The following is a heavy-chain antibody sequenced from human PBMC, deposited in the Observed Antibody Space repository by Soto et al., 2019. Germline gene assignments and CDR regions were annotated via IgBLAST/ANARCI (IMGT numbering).Heavy chain of an antibody. Sequence: GGSLRLSCAASGFTFSSYGMHWVRQAPGKGLEWVAVIWYDGSNKYYADSVKGRFTISRDNSKNTLYLQMNSLRAEDTAVYYCARRGRSSAVMDVWGKGTTVTVSS. CDR2: IWYDGSNK. J-gene: IGHJ6*03. CDR1: GFTFSSYG. V-gene: IGHV3-33*01. CDR3: ARRGRSSAVMDV. D-gene: IGHD6-6*01.